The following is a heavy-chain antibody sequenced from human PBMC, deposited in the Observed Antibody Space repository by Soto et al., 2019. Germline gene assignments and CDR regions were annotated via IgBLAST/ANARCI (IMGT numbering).Heavy chain of an antibody. J-gene: IGHJ4*02. Sequence: GQRLEWMGWITAGNGNTKYSQEFQGRVTITRDTSASTAYMELSSLRSEDTAVYYCARSNVLLWFGEFDYWGQGTLVTVSS. CDR2: ITAGNGNT. V-gene: IGHV1-3*01. CDR3: ARSNVLLWFGEFDY. D-gene: IGHD3-10*01.